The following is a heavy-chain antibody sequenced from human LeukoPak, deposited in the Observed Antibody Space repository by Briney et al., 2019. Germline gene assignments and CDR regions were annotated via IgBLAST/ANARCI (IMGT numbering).Heavy chain of an antibody. CDR3: ARSGFYYDSRGYFPTLDY. CDR2: VSYSGST. D-gene: IGHD3-22*01. V-gene: IGHV4-30-4*07. CDR1: GGFISSGGYS. Sequence: SETLSLTCAVSGGFISSGGYSWNWIRQPPGKGLEWIGYVSYSGSTYYNPSLKSRLTLSVDTSKNQFSLKLSSVTAADTAVYYCARSGFYYDSRGYFPTLDYWGQGTLVTVSS. J-gene: IGHJ4*02.